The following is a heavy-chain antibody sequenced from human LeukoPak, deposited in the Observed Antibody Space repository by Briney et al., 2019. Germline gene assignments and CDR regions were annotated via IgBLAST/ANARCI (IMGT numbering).Heavy chain of an antibody. CDR1: GGSLSSGDYY. D-gene: IGHD3-22*01. V-gene: IGHV4-30-4*01. CDR3: AREDYYDSSGYDY. CDR2: IYYSGST. Sequence: SQTLSLTCTVSGGSLSSGDYYWSWIRQPPGTGLEWIGYIYYSGSTYYNPSLKSRVTISVDTSKNQFSLKLSSVTAADTAVYYCAREDYYDSSGYDYWGQGTLVTVSS. J-gene: IGHJ4*02.